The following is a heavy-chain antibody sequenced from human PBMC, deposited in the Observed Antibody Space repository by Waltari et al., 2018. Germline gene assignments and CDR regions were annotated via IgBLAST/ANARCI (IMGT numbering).Heavy chain of an antibody. CDR3: ARDSPYGIDV. Sequence: QVQLQESGPGLVKPSETLSLTCTVSGGSISSHYWSWIRQPPGKGLEWIGYIYYSGSTNYSPSLKSRVTISVDTSKNPFSLKLSSVTAADTAVYYCARDSPYGIDVWGQGTTVTVSS. V-gene: IGHV4-59*11. J-gene: IGHJ6*02. CDR2: IYYSGST. CDR1: GGSISSHY.